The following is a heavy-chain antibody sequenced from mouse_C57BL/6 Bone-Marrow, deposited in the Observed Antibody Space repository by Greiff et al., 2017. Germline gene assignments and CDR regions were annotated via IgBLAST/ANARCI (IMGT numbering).Heavy chain of an antibody. CDR3: ARSRLTGFAY. J-gene: IGHJ3*01. V-gene: IGHV1-64*01. CDR2: IHPNSGST. Sequence: VQLQQPGAELVKPGASVKLSCKASGYTFTSYWMHWVKQRPGQGLEWIGMIHPNSGSTNYNAKFQGKATLPGDTSSSTTYLQLSSLTSEDAAVYYCARSRLTGFAYWGQGTLVTVSA. D-gene: IGHD4-1*01. CDR1: GYTFTSYW.